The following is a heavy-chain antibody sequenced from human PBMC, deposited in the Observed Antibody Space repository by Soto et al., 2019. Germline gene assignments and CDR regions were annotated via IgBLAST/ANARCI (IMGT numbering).Heavy chain of an antibody. J-gene: IGHJ4*02. CDR1: GFTFTISS. CDR3: AAGRYYYDSSGYRNYFDY. CDR2: IVVGSGNT. Sequence: GTSVKVSCRASGFTFTISSGQWVRQDSGQRLEWIGWIVVGSGNTNYAQKFQERVTITRDMSTSTAYMELSSLRSEDTAVYYCAAGRYYYDSSGYRNYFDYWGQGTLVTVSS. V-gene: IGHV1-58*01. D-gene: IGHD3-22*01.